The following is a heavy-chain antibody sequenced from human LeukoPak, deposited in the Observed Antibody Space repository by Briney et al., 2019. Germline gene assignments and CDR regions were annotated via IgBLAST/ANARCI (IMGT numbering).Heavy chain of an antibody. CDR3: AKASIYVYYGMDV. Sequence: GESLKISCAASGFIFTNYGMHWVRQAPGKGLEWVAVISYDGSNKYYVDSVKGRFTISRDNSKNTLSLQMNSLRAEDTAVYYCAKASIYVYYGMDVWGQGTTVIVSS. J-gene: IGHJ6*02. CDR2: ISYDGSNK. CDR1: GFIFTNYG. V-gene: IGHV3-30*18. D-gene: IGHD3-16*02.